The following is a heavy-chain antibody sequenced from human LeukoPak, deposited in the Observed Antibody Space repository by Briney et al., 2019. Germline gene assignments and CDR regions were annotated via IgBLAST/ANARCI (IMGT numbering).Heavy chain of an antibody. CDR2: ISSSSGSYI. Sequence: PGGSLRLSCAASGFTFSSYSMNWVRQAPGMGLEWVSCISSSSGSYIYYADSVKGRFTISRDNAKNSLYLQMNSLRAEDTAVYYCARDRSSSRDLDYWGQGTLVTVSS. CDR3: ARDRSSSRDLDY. J-gene: IGHJ4*02. D-gene: IGHD6-13*01. CDR1: GFTFSSYS. V-gene: IGHV3-21*01.